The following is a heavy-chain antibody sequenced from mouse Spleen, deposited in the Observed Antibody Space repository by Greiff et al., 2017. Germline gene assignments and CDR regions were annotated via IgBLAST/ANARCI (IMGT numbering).Heavy chain of an antibody. V-gene: IGHV5-9-3*01. CDR1: GFTFSSYA. J-gene: IGHJ2*01. D-gene: IGHD4-1*01. CDR2: ISSGGSYT. Sequence: EVQLVESGGGLVKPGGSLKLSCAASGFTFSSYAMSWVRQTPEKRLEWVATISSGGSYTYYPDSVKGRFTISRDNAKNTLYLQMSSLRSEDTAMYYCARRGLTGSYYFDYWGQGTTLTVSS. CDR3: ARRGLTGSYYFDY.